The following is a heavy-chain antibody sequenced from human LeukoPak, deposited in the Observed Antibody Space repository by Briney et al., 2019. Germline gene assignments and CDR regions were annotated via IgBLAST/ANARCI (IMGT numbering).Heavy chain of an antibody. D-gene: IGHD1-1*01. CDR3: VREQPYRNPDY. CDR1: GFTFSSYN. J-gene: IGHJ4*02. V-gene: IGHV3-21*01. CDR2: ISSNSDYI. Sequence: PGGSLRLSCAASGFTFSSYNMNWVRQAPGKGLEWVSSISSNSDYIYYADSLKGRFTISRDNAKNSLYLQMNSLGAEDTAVYYCVREQPYRNPDYWGQGTLVSVSS.